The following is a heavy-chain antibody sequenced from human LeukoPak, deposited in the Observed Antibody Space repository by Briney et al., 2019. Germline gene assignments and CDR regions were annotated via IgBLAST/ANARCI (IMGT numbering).Heavy chain of an antibody. J-gene: IGHJ4*02. Sequence: PGGSLRLSCAASGFTFSNYAMSWVRQAPGKGLEWVSSISGSGGSTYYADSVKGRFTISRDNSKNTLYLQMNSLTDEDTAVYYCAKKWGVGTTTLDYFDYWGQGTLVTVSS. CDR2: ISGSGGST. D-gene: IGHD1-26*01. CDR3: AKKWGVGTTTLDYFDY. V-gene: IGHV3-23*01. CDR1: GFTFSNYA.